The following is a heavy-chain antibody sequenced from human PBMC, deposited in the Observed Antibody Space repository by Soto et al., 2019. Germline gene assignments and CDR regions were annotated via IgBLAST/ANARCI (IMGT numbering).Heavy chain of an antibody. CDR1: GFTFVGFD. CDR3: ARGQEVGAHFFDS. Sequence: SHRLSCEASGFTFVGFDMHWIRQPTGKGLEWVSTIGTAGDTYYAVSVKGRFTISRDNAKNSLSLQMNSLRAGDTAVYFCARGQEVGAHFFDSWGQGTQVTVSS. V-gene: IGHV3-13*01. J-gene: IGHJ4*02. D-gene: IGHD2-15*01. CDR2: IGTAGDT.